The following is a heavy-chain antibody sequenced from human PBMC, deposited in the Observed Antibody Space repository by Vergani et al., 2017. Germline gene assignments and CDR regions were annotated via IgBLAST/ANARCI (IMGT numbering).Heavy chain of an antibody. D-gene: IGHD2-2*01. Sequence: VQLLESGGGLVQPGGSLRLSCAASGFTFSSYAMSWVRQAPGKGLEWVAVISYDGSNKYYADSVKGRFTISRDNSKNTLYLQMNSLRAEDTAVYYCAKPAATHYYYYYMDVWGKGTTVTVSS. J-gene: IGHJ6*03. V-gene: IGHV3-30*18. CDR3: AKPAATHYYYYYMDV. CDR1: GFTFSSYA. CDR2: ISYDGSNK.